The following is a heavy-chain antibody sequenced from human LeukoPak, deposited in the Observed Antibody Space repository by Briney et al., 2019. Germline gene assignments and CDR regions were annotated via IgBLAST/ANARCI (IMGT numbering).Heavy chain of an antibody. D-gene: IGHD3-10*01. V-gene: IGHV1-2*02. CDR1: GYTFTGSY. Sequence: ASVKVSCKASGYTFTGSYMHWVRQAPGQGLEWMGWINPNSGGTNYAQKFQGRVTMTRDTSISTAYMELSRLRSDDTAVYYCARLKPVDLGGSPNWFDPWGQGTTVTVSS. CDR2: INPNSGGT. CDR3: ARLKPVDLGGSPNWFDP. J-gene: IGHJ5*01.